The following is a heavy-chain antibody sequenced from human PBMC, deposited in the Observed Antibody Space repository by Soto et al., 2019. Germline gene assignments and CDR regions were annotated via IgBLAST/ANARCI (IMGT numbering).Heavy chain of an antibody. CDR2: IYYSGST. Sequence: QLQLQESGPGLVKPSETLSLTCTVSGGSISSSSYYWGWIRQPPGKGLEWIGSIYYSGSTYYNPSLKSRVTISVDTSKNQFSLKLGSVTAADTAVYYCARLGAAGYSYGYFDYWGQGTLVTVSS. D-gene: IGHD5-18*01. V-gene: IGHV4-39*01. CDR1: GGSISSSSYY. J-gene: IGHJ4*02. CDR3: ARLGAAGYSYGYFDY.